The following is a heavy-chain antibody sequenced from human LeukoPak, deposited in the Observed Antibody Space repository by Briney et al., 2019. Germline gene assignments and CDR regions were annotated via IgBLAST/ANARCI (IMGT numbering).Heavy chain of an antibody. J-gene: IGHJ3*02. V-gene: IGHV3-43D*03. CDR1: GFTFDDYA. CDR3: AKDLKYCSSTSCYTGDAFDI. Sequence: GGSLRLSCAASGFTFDDYAMHWVRQAPGKGLEWVSLISWDGGSTYYADSVKGRFTISRDNSKNSLYLQMNSLRAEDTALYYCAKDLKYCSSTSCYTGDAFDIWGQGTMVTVSS. D-gene: IGHD2-2*02. CDR2: ISWDGGST.